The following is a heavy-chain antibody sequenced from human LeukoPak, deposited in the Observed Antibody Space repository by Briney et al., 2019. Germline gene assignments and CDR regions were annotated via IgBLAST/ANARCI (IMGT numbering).Heavy chain of an antibody. D-gene: IGHD3-22*01. V-gene: IGHV1-2*02. Sequence: ASVKVSCKASGYTFTGYYMHWVRQAPGQGLEWMGWINPNSGGTNYAQKFQGRVTMTRDTSVSTAYMELSSLRSEDTAVYYCARDTDSSDTIPHYWGQGTLVTVSS. CDR3: ARDTDSSDTIPHY. CDR1: GYTFTGYY. J-gene: IGHJ4*02. CDR2: INPNSGGT.